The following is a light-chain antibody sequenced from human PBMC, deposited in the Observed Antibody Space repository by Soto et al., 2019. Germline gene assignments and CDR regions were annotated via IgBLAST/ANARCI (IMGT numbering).Light chain of an antibody. CDR2: GAS. V-gene: IGKV3-20*01. Sequence: EIVLTQSPGTLSLSPGERATLSCRASQSVSSSYLAWYQQKPGQAPRLLIYGASSGATGIPDRFSGSGSGTDFTLTISRLEPEDFAVYYFQQYGSSPTFGGGTKVEIK. J-gene: IGKJ4*01. CDR1: QSVSSSY. CDR3: QQYGSSPT.